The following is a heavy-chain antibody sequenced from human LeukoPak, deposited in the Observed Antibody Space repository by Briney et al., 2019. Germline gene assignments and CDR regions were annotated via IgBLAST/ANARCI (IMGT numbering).Heavy chain of an antibody. CDR1: GFTFSGSW. CDR3: ARDGAGSAYDY. V-gene: IGHV3-74*01. CDR2: INGGGSTT. Sequence: PGGSLRLSCAASGFTFSGSWMHWVRHAPGKGLVWVSRINGGGSTTSYADSVKGRFTISRDNAKNTLYLQMDSLRGEDTAVYYCARDGAGSAYDYWGQGILVTVSS. J-gene: IGHJ4*02. D-gene: IGHD3-16*01.